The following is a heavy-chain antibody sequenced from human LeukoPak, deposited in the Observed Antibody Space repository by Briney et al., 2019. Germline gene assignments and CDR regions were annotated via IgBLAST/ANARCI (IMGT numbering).Heavy chain of an antibody. J-gene: IGHJ4*02. CDR2: ISYDGSNK. CDR1: GITFSSYA. Sequence: GRSLRLSCAASGITFSSYAMHWVRQAPGKGLEWVAVISYDGSNKYYADSVKGRFTISRDNSKNTLYLQMNSLRAEDTAVYYCARAKRLRLGELSLCSYWGQGTLVTVSS. V-gene: IGHV3-30*04. CDR3: ARAKRLRLGELSLCSY. D-gene: IGHD3-16*02.